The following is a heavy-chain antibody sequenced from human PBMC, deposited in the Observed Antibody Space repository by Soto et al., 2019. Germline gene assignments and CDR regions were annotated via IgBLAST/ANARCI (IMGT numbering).Heavy chain of an antibody. J-gene: IGHJ4*02. CDR1: GFTFSDAW. CDR3: TTAITIMRD. V-gene: IGHV3-15*01. CDR2: IKSKTDGGTT. Sequence: DVQLVESGGGLVKPGGSLRLSCAASGFTFSDAWMTWVRQAPGKGLEWVGRIKSKTDGGTTDYAAPVKDRFTISRDDSKHTLYLQMNNLKTDGTDVYYCTTAITIMRDRGQGTLVAVSS. D-gene: IGHD3-10*01.